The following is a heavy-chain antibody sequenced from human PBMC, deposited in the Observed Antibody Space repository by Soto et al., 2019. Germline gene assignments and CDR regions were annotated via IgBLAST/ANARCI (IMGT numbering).Heavy chain of an antibody. CDR2: IYGSGTT. Sequence: SETLSLTCTVSGDSLSNYFWSWIRQPADKGLEWIGRIYGSGTTIYNPSLRGRVTISLDTSKNQFSLKLTSVTAADTAVYYCAKDIPGGIPPPWGHGTLVTVSS. V-gene: IGHV4-4*07. CDR1: GDSLSNYF. CDR3: AKDIPGGIPPP. D-gene: IGHD2-8*02. J-gene: IGHJ5*02.